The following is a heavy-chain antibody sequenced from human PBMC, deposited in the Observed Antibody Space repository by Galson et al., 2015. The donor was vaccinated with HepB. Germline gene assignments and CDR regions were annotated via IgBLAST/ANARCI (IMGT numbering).Heavy chain of an antibody. D-gene: IGHD3-9*01. J-gene: IGHJ6*02. CDR2: IIPIFGTA. Sequence: SVKVSCKASGGTFSSHTISWVRQAPGQGLEWMGGIIPIFGTANCARKFLGRVTITADKSTSTAYMDLSRLRSEDTAVYFCARGVPKLRAVDWLMPPFYYAMDVWGQGTTVTVPS. V-gene: IGHV1-69*06. CDR3: ARGVPKLRAVDWLMPPFYYAMDV. CDR1: GGTFSSHT.